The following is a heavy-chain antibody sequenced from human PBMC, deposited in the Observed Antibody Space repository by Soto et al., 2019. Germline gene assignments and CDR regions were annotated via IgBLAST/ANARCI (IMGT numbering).Heavy chain of an antibody. CDR3: VRDIGWYHLDY. Sequence: EVQLVESGGGLVQPGGSLRLSCAASGLRFRDHWMSWVRQAPGKGLEWVANIKADGSEKYYMDSVKGRFSISRDNAKNSLYLQMNSLRAEDTAVYCCVRDIGWYHLDYWGQGTLVTVPS. CDR1: GLRFRDHW. CDR2: IKADGSEK. D-gene: IGHD1-20*01. J-gene: IGHJ4*02. V-gene: IGHV3-7*03.